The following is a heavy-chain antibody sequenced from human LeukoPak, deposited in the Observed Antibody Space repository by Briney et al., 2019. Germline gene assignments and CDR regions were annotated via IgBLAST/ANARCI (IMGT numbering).Heavy chain of an antibody. CDR3: ARGGSPDY. Sequence: ASVKVSCKASGYTFTSYGISWVRQAPGQGLEWMGWINPNSGGTNFAQKFQGRVTMTRDTSISTAYMELSRLRSDDTAVYYCARGGSPDYWGQGTLVTVSS. CDR1: GYTFTSYG. CDR2: INPNSGGT. J-gene: IGHJ4*02. D-gene: IGHD2-15*01. V-gene: IGHV1-2*02.